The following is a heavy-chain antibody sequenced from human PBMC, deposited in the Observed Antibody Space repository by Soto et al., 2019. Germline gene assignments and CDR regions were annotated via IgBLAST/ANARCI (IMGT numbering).Heavy chain of an antibody. Sequence: GASVKVSCKASGYTFTSYDINWVRQATGQGLEWMGWMNPNSGNTGYAQKFQGRVTMTRNTSISTAYMELSSLRSEDTAVYYCARGWGGYDFWSGYYHGDWFDPWGQGTLVTVSS. D-gene: IGHD3-3*01. V-gene: IGHV1-8*01. CDR3: ARGWGGYDFWSGYYHGDWFDP. CDR2: MNPNSGNT. J-gene: IGHJ5*02. CDR1: GYTFTSYD.